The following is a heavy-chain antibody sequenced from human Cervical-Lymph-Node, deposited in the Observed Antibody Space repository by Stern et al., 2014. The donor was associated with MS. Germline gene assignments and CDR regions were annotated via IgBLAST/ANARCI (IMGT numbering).Heavy chain of an antibody. CDR1: GFTFGSYS. J-gene: IGHJ4*02. V-gene: IGHV3-48*01. Sequence: EVQLVESGGGLVQPGGSLRLSCAASGFTFGSYSMNWVRQAPGKGLEWISYIHSTSSPIYYADSVRGRFTVSRDNAKNSLFLQMNSLRAEDTAVYYCAKRGDQMTTVTMAYWGQGTLVTVSS. CDR2: IHSTSSPI. D-gene: IGHD4-17*01. CDR3: AKRGDQMTTVTMAY.